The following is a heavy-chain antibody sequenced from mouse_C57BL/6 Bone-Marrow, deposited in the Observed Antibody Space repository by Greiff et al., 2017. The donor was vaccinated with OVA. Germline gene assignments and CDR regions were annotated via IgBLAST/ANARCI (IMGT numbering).Heavy chain of an antibody. CDR3: ARLRYDYFAY. V-gene: IGHV7-3*01. CDR1: GFTFTDYY. J-gene: IGHJ3*01. Sequence: EVKLMESGGGLVQPGGSLSLSCAASGFTFTDYYMSWVRQPPGKALEWLGFIRNKANGYTTEYSASVKGRFTISRDNTKSILYLQMNALRAEDSATDYCARLRYDYFAYWGQGTLVTVSA. D-gene: IGHD2-4*01. CDR2: IRNKANGYTT.